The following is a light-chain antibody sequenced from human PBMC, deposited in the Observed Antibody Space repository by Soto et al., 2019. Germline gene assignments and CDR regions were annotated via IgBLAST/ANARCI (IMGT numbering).Light chain of an antibody. Sequence: EIVLTQSPGTLSLSPGERATLSCRASQSITSSYLAWYQQKPGQAPRLLIYGASRRATDIPDRFSGSGSGTDFTLTISRLEPEDFAVYYCQQYGGSPRTFGQGTKVDIK. V-gene: IGKV3-20*01. J-gene: IGKJ1*01. CDR1: QSITSSY. CDR2: GAS. CDR3: QQYGGSPRT.